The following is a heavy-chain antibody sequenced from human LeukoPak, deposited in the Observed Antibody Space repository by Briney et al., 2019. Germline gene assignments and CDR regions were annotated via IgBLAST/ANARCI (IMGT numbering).Heavy chain of an antibody. V-gene: IGHV4-59*01. CDR1: GGSISSYY. D-gene: IGHD6-6*01. CDR3: AREAHSSSYFDY. CDR2: IYYSGST. J-gene: IGHJ4*02. Sequence: SETLSLTCTVSGGSISSYYWSWIRQPPGKGLEWIGYIYYSGSTNYNPSLKSRVTISVDTSKNQFSLKLSSVTAADTAVYYCAREAHSSSYFDYWGQGTQVTVSS.